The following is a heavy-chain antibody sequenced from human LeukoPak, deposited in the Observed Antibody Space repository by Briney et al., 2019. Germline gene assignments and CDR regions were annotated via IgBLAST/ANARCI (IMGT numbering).Heavy chain of an antibody. J-gene: IGHJ6*02. CDR3: ARLSAEGYSSSWYWGDYYYGMDV. CDR2: IYYSGST. CDR1: GGSISSSSYY. V-gene: IGHV4-39*01. D-gene: IGHD6-13*01. Sequence: SETLSLTCTVSGGSISSSSYYWGWIRQPPGKGLEWIGSIYYSGSTYYNPSLKSRVTISVDTSKNQFPLELSSVTAADTAVYYCARLSAEGYSSSWYWGDYYYGMDVWGQGTTVTVSS.